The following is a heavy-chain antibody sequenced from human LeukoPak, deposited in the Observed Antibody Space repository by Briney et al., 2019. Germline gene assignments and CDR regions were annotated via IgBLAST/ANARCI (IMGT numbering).Heavy chain of an antibody. J-gene: IGHJ4*02. CDR3: AKDQSAYYYDSSGYDY. CDR1: GFTFSSYG. D-gene: IGHD3-22*01. V-gene: IGHV3-30*02. CDR2: IRYDGSNK. Sequence: PGGSLRLSCAASGFTFSSYGMHWVRQAPGKGLEWVAFIRYDGSNKYYADSVKGRFTISRDNSKNTLYLQMNSLRAEDTAVYYCAKDQSAYYYDSSGYDYWGQGTLVTVSS.